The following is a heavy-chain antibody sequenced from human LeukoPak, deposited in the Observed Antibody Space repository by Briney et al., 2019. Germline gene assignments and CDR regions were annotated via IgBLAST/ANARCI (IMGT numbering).Heavy chain of an antibody. J-gene: IGHJ4*02. V-gene: IGHV3-30*04. CDR3: AKAKVATEINY. Sequence: GGSLRLSCAASGFTFSTYAIHWVRQAPGKGLEWVAVISFDGSNKYYADSVKGRFTISRDNSKNTLYLQMNSLRADDTAVYYCAKAKVATEINYWGQGTLVTVSS. CDR2: ISFDGSNK. D-gene: IGHD5-12*01. CDR1: GFTFSTYA.